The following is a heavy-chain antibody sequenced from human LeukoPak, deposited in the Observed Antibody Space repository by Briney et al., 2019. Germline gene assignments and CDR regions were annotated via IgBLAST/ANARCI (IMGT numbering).Heavy chain of an antibody. CDR2: ISGSGGST. CDR3: AKDQVWIVVGSFDY. Sequence: GGSLRLSCAASGFTFSSYTMSWVRQAPGKGLEWVSGISGSGGSTYYADSVKGRFTISRDNSKNTLYLQMTSLRAEDTAVYYCAKDQVWIVVGSFDYWGQGTLVTVSS. J-gene: IGHJ4*02. D-gene: IGHD3-22*01. V-gene: IGHV3-23*01. CDR1: GFTFSSYT.